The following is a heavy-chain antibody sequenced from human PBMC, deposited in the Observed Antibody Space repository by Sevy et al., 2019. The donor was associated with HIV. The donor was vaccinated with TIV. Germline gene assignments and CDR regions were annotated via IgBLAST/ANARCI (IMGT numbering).Heavy chain of an antibody. Sequence: GGSLRLSCAASGFTFSSYAMHWVRQAPGKGLEWVAVISYDGSNKYYADSVQGRFTISRDNSKNTLYLQMNSLRAEDTAVYYCARDQHDYGGNLRTGWFDPWGQGTLVTVSS. D-gene: IGHD4-17*01. J-gene: IGHJ5*02. V-gene: IGHV3-30-3*01. CDR3: ARDQHDYGGNLRTGWFDP. CDR2: ISYDGSNK. CDR1: GFTFSSYA.